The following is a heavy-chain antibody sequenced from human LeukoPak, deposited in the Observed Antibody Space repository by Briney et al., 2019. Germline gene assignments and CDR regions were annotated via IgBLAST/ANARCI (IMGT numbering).Heavy chain of an antibody. CDR2: ISSSGSTI. CDR1: GFTFSDYY. CDR3: AKDYGMSSSWYYFDY. Sequence: GGSLRLSCAASGFTFSDYYMSWIRQAPGKGLEWVSYISSSGSTIYYADSVKGRFTISRDNSKNTLYLQMNSLRAEDTAVYYCAKDYGMSSSWYYFDYWGQGTLVTVSS. D-gene: IGHD6-13*01. V-gene: IGHV3-11*01. J-gene: IGHJ4*02.